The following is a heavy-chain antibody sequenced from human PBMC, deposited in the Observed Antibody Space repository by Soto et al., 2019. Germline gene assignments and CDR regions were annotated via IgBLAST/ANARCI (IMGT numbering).Heavy chain of an antibody. D-gene: IGHD3-10*01. V-gene: IGHV2-5*02. Sequence: QITLKESGPTLVKPTQTLTLTCTFSGFSLSTSGVGVGWIRQPPGKALEWLALIYWDDDKRYSPSLKSRLTITKDXXKXQXXLTLTNMDPVDTATYYCAHSTITMVRGVITEYFQHWGQGTLVTVSS. CDR2: IYWDDDK. CDR1: GFSLSTSGVG. CDR3: AHSTITMVRGVITEYFQH. J-gene: IGHJ1*01.